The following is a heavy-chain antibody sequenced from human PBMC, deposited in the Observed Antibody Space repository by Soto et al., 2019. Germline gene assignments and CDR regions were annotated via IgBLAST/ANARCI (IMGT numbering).Heavy chain of an antibody. CDR1: GGSISSYY. V-gene: IGHV4-59*01. Sequence: SETLSLTCTVSGGSISSYYWSWIRQPPGNGLECIGYIYYSGSTNXXPSLKSRXXISVDTSKNQXSLKLXSVTAADTAVYYCARDHAYGNLDYWGQGTLVTVSS. D-gene: IGHD4-17*01. CDR2: IYYSGST. CDR3: ARDHAYGNLDY. J-gene: IGHJ4*02.